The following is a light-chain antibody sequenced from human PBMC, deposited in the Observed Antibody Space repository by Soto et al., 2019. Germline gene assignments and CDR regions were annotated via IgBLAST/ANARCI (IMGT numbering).Light chain of an antibody. V-gene: IGKV3-15*01. Sequence: ETVMTQSAAALSMSVGERVTLSCRASQSVSTNLAWYQHRPGQAPRLLIHGASTRATGVPDRISGSGSGTDFTLTISSLQSEDFAIYYCQQYNNWPRTFGQGTKLEIK. J-gene: IGKJ2*01. CDR1: QSVSTN. CDR2: GAS. CDR3: QQYNNWPRT.